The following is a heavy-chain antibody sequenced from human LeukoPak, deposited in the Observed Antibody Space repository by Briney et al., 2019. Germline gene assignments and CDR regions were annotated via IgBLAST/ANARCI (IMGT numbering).Heavy chain of an antibody. CDR1: GYSITSDYY. CDR3: ARVEVLATVTTFDY. Sequence: SETLSLTCTVSGYSITSDYYWGRIRQPPGKGLEWIGSFYHGGSTYYNPSLKSRVTISVDTSKNQFSLKLSSVTAADTAVYYCARVEVLATVTTFDYWGQGTLVTVSS. J-gene: IGHJ4*02. D-gene: IGHD4-17*01. V-gene: IGHV4-38-2*02. CDR2: FYHGGST.